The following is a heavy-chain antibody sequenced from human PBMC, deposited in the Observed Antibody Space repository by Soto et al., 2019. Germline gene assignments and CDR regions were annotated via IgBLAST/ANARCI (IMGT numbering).Heavy chain of an antibody. CDR3: AGGGSSGGWFFDV. CDR1: GGTFSSPT. D-gene: IGHD1-26*01. CDR2: VSPIFGTT. J-gene: IGHJ2*01. Sequence: QVQLVQSGAEVKKPGPSVKVSCKASGGTFSSPTISWVRQAPGQGLEWMGGVSPIFGTTYYAQKFQGRLTITADASSGTADMELSSMKSEDTAVYYCAGGGSSGGWFFDVWGRGTLVTVSS. V-gene: IGHV1-69*01.